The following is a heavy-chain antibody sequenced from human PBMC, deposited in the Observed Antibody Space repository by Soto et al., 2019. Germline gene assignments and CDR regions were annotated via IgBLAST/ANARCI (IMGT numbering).Heavy chain of an antibody. D-gene: IGHD2-21*01. J-gene: IGHJ6*02. CDR1: GDSVSSNSAA. V-gene: IGHV6-1*01. CDR2: TYYRSKWYN. Sequence: SQTLSLTCAISGDSVSSNSAAWSWIRQSPSRGLEWLGRTYYRSKWYNDYAVSVKSRVTINPDTSRNQFSLQLNSVTPEDTAVYYCAMSISAITGDGMLVWGQGITVTVSS. CDR3: AMSISAITGDGMLV.